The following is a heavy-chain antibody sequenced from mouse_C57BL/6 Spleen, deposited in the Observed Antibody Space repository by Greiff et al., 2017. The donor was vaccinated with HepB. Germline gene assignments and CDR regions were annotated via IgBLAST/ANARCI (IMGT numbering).Heavy chain of an antibody. Sequence: QVQLQQPGAELVKPGASVKLSCKASGYTFTSYWMHWVKQRPGQGLEWIGMIHPNSGSTNYNEKFKSKATLTVDTSASTAYMQLSSLTSEDSAVYYCAFYYYGSLDYWGQGTSVTVSS. V-gene: IGHV1-64*01. CDR3: AFYYYGSLDY. CDR1: GYTFTSYW. D-gene: IGHD1-1*01. J-gene: IGHJ4*01. CDR2: IHPNSGST.